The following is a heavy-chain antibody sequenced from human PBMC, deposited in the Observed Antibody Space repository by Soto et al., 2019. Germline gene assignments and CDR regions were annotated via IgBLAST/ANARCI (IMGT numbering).Heavy chain of an antibody. D-gene: IGHD3-10*01. CDR2: IYHRGST. J-gene: IGHJ6*02. V-gene: IGHV4-4*02. CDR1: GGSISSSNW. CDR3: ARGGSGSHYYYYYYGMDV. Sequence: SETLSRTCAVSGGSISSSNWWSWVRQPPGKGLEWIGEIYHRGSTNYNPSLKSRVTISVDKSKNQFSLKLSSVTAADTAVYYCARGGSGSHYYYYYYGMDVWGQGTTVTVSS.